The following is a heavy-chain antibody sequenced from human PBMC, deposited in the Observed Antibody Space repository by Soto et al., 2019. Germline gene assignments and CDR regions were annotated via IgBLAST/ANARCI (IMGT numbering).Heavy chain of an antibody. CDR3: AQDLGSQIAAF. CDR2: ITPMFDTT. CDR1: GGTFSTND. V-gene: IGHV1-69*12. J-gene: IGHJ4*02. Sequence: QVQLVQSGAEVMKPGSSVKVSCKASGGTFSTNDISWVRQAPGQGLEWMGGITPMFDTTKYGQDFQGRVTITADESTTTAYMELSSLRSEDTAIYYCAQDLGSQIAAFWGQGTLVTVSS. D-gene: IGHD2-15*01.